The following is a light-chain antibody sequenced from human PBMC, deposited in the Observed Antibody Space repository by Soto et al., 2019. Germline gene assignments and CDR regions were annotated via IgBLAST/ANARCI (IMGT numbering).Light chain of an antibody. Sequence: EVVMTQSPATLSVSPGERATLSCRASQSVSNNLAWYQHKPGQAPRLLLYGASTRATGIPARFSGSGSGTEFTLTISSLQSEDFAVYYCQQYNNCWTFGQGTKVEIK. CDR1: QSVSNN. J-gene: IGKJ1*01. V-gene: IGKV3-15*01. CDR3: QQYNNCWT. CDR2: GAS.